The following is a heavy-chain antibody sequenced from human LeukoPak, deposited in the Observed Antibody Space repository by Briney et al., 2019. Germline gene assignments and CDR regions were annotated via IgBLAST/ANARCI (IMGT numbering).Heavy chain of an antibody. Sequence: ASETLSLTCTVSGGSISSSSYYWGWIRQPPGKGLEWIGSIYYSGSTNYNTSLKSRVTISVDTSKNQFSLKLSSVTAADTAVYYCARASYSYGSYYYYYGMDVWGQGTTVTVSS. V-gene: IGHV4-39*07. CDR2: IYYSGST. CDR3: ARASYSYGSYYYYYGMDV. CDR1: GGSISSSSYY. J-gene: IGHJ6*02. D-gene: IGHD5-18*01.